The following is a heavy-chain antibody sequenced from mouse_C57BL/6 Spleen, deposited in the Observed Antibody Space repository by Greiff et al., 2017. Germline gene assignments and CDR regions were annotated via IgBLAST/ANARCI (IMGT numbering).Heavy chain of an antibody. CDR1: GFSLSTFGMG. J-gene: IGHJ2*01. D-gene: IGHD2-4*01. Sequence: QVTLKESGPGILQPSQTLSLTCSFSGFSLSTFGMGVGWIRQPSGKGLEWLAHIWWDDDKYYNPALKSRLTISKDTSKDQVFLKIANVDTADTATDYCARIAEIYYDYDEKGLDYWGQGTTLTVSS. CDR3: ARIAEIYYDYDEKGLDY. V-gene: IGHV8-8*01. CDR2: IWWDDDK.